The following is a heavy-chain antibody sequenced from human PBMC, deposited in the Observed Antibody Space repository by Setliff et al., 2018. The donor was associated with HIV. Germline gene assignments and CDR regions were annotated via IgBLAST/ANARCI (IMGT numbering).Heavy chain of an antibody. Sequence: SETLSLTCTVSGASISSHYWSWIRQPPGKGLEWIGYIYFSGTTNYNPSLKSRVTISVDTSKNQFSLSLNSVTAADTAVYYCARAISAAGIAPFDFWGQGTLVTVS. V-gene: IGHV4-59*11. J-gene: IGHJ4*02. CDR1: GASISSHY. CDR2: IYFSGTT. CDR3: ARAISAAGIAPFDF. D-gene: IGHD6-13*01.